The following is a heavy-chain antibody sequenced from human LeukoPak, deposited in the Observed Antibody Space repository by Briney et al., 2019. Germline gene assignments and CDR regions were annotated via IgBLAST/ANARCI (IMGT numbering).Heavy chain of an antibody. CDR1: GFTFSSYA. CDR2: ISNSGGST. CDR3: AREFEGHHPAFGD. Sequence: GGSLRLSCAASGFTFSSYAMSWVRQAPGEGLEWVSAISNSGGSTNYPDSVKGRFTISGDNSKNTLYLHMNSLRVEDTAVYYCAREFEGHHPAFGDWGQGTLVTVSS. J-gene: IGHJ4*02. D-gene: IGHD3-10*01. V-gene: IGHV3-23*01.